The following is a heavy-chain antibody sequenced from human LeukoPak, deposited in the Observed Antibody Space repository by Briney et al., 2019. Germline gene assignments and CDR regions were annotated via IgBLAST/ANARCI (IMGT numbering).Heavy chain of an antibody. CDR3: ARDREYSSSGLVWFDP. CDR1: GASVSGYY. D-gene: IGHD6-6*01. J-gene: IGHJ5*02. V-gene: IGHV4-59*02. CDR2: IYYSGRT. Sequence: PSETLSLTCTVSGASVSGYYWSWIRQPPGKGLEWIGYIYYSGRTNYNPSIKIRVTISVDTSENQFSLKLTSVTAADTAVYYCARDREYSSSGLVWFDPWGQGILVTVSS.